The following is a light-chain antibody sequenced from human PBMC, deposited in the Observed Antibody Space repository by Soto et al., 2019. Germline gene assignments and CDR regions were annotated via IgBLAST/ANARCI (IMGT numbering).Light chain of an antibody. CDR3: TSYTSSSARV. J-gene: IGLJ1*01. CDR2: EVS. Sequence: QSVLTQPASVSGSPGQSITISCTGTSSDVGCYDYVSWYQQHPGKAPKLIIYEVSNRPSGISNRFSGSKSGNTASLTISGLQAEDEADYYCTSYTSSSARVFGTGTKVTVL. V-gene: IGLV2-14*01. CDR1: SSDVGCYDY.